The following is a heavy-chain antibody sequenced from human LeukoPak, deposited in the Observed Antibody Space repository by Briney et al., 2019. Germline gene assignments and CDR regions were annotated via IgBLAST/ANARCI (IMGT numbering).Heavy chain of an antibody. D-gene: IGHD3-16*01. V-gene: IGHV4-30-2*01. CDR1: GVPISSGGYY. CDR2: NYHSGRT. Sequence: SETLSLTCTVSGVPISSGGYYGSSIRRPPGKGLEWIGYNYHSGRTYSNPSLKSRATISLDTSKNQFSLKLSSVTAADTAVYYCARGSYGRQLCRNYYYYYMDVWGKGTTVTISS. J-gene: IGHJ6*03. CDR3: ARGSYGRQLCRNYYYYYMDV.